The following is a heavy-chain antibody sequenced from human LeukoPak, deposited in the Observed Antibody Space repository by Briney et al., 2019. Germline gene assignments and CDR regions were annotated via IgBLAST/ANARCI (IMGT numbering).Heavy chain of an antibody. CDR2: INDYGSRT. D-gene: IGHD1-26*01. CDR3: VKDLSGSYTFDY. CDR1: GFTFSRCA. Sequence: GGSLRLSCSASGFTFSRCAMHWVRQGPGKGLEYVSGINDYGSRTHYGDSAKGRFIISRDDSRNTVFLHMNSLRGDDTALYYCVKDLSGSYTFDYWGQGILVTASS. V-gene: IGHV3-64D*09. J-gene: IGHJ4*02.